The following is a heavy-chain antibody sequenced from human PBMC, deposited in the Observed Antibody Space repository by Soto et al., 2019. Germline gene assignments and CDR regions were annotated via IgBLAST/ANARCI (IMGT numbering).Heavy chain of an antibody. CDR2: MSPSTGNT. CDR1: GYTFTYYD. J-gene: IGHJ6*02. D-gene: IGHD3-9*01. CDR3: ARYFNPLDV. V-gene: IGHV1-8*01. Sequence: ASVKVSYKASGYTFTYYDINWVRQAPGQGLEWMGWMSPSTGNTGYAQKFQARVTMTANTAISTAYMELSSLTYDDSAIYYCARYFNPLDVWGQGTTVTVSS.